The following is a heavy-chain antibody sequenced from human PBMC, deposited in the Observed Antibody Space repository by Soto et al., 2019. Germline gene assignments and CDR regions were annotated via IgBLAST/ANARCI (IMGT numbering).Heavy chain of an antibody. V-gene: IGHV4-39*01. CDR1: GDSISSNSYY. Sequence: QVQLQESGPGLVKPSETLSLSCSVSGDSISSNSYYWIWIRQPPGKGLEWIGSVYYPGSTYYDPSPKRRVTISVETATNTFSLRLSPLTAEDTAVYYCRWSSGLTELDYWGQGTLVTVSS. CDR3: RWSSGLTELDY. D-gene: IGHD2-21*02. CDR2: VYYPGST. J-gene: IGHJ4*02.